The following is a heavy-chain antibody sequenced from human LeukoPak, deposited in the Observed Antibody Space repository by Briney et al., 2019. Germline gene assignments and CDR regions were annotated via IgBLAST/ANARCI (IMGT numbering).Heavy chain of an antibody. J-gene: IGHJ5*02. V-gene: IGHV1-2*02. CDR3: ARGAPSLGSTSWFDP. CDR1: RYTFTRYY. Sequence: ASVKVSCKASRYTFTRYYVHSVRQAPGQGLEWMGWINPNSGGTKYAQKFQGRVTMTRDTSISTAYMELSRLRSDDTAVYYCARGAPSLGSTSWFDPWGQGTLVTVSS. CDR2: INPNSGGT. D-gene: IGHD2-2*01.